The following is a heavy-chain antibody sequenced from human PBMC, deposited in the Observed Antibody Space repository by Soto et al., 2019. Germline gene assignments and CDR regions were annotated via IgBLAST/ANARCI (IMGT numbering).Heavy chain of an antibody. V-gene: IGHV4-4*07. Sequence: ASETLSLTCTVSGGSISSYYWSWIRQPAGKGLEWIGRIYTSGSTNYNPSLKSRVTMSVDTSKNQFSLKLSSVTAADTAVYYCARVRIAARTGAYGMDVWGQGTTVTV. J-gene: IGHJ6*02. CDR1: GGSISSYY. CDR3: ARVRIAARTGAYGMDV. D-gene: IGHD6-6*01. CDR2: IYTSGST.